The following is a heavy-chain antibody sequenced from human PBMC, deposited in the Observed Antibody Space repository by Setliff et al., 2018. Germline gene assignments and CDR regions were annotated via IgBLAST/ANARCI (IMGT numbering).Heavy chain of an antibody. D-gene: IGHD6-13*01. Sequence: ASVKVSCKASGYTFTSYYMYWLRQAPGQGPEWMGIINIGGGSASYAQKFQDRVTMTRDTSTNTVYMEVSSLTSGDSAVYYCARGGLAAANKKGVFEYWGQGTLVTVSS. CDR3: ARGGLAAANKKGVFEY. CDR1: GYTFTSYY. V-gene: IGHV1-46*01. CDR2: INIGGGSA. J-gene: IGHJ4*02.